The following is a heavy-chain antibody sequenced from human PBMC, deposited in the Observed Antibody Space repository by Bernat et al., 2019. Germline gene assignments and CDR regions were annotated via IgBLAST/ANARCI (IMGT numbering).Heavy chain of an antibody. V-gene: IGHV3-23*04. J-gene: IGHJ3*02. CDR1: GFTFSSYA. Sequence: EVQLVESGGGLVQPGGSLRLSCAASGFTFSSYAMSWVRQAPGKGLEWVSAISGSGGSTYYADSVKGRLTISRDNSKNTLYLQMNSLRAEDTAVYYCAKYLMLPDGYLGNDAFDIWGQGTMVTVSS. D-gene: IGHD5-24*01. CDR2: ISGSGGST. CDR3: AKYLMLPDGYLGNDAFDI.